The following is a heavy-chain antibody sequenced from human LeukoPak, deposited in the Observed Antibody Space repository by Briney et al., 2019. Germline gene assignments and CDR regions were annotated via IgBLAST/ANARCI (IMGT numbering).Heavy chain of an antibody. Sequence: SETLSLTCTVSGYSISSGYYWSWIRQPPGKGLEWIGYIYYSGSTNYNPSLKSRVTISVDTSKNQFSLKLSSVTAADTAVYYCARGLGYYDILTGYGHYFDYWGQGTLVTVSS. CDR3: ARGLGYYDILTGYGHYFDY. CDR1: GYSISSGYY. CDR2: IYYSGST. D-gene: IGHD3-9*01. J-gene: IGHJ4*02. V-gene: IGHV4-61*01.